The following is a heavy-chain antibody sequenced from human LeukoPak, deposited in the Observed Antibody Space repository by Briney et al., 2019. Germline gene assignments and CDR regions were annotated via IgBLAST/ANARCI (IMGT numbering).Heavy chain of an antibody. CDR3: ARDADGYED. V-gene: IGHV3-7*01. D-gene: IGHD5-24*01. CDR1: GFTFSRAW. CDR2: IKEDGSED. J-gene: IGHJ4*02. Sequence: GGSLRLSCAASGFTFSRAWMSWVRQAPGKGLEWVANIKEDGSEDYYADSVKGRFAISKDNAKNSLYLQMNSLRAEDTAMYYCARDADGYEDWGQGTLVTVSS.